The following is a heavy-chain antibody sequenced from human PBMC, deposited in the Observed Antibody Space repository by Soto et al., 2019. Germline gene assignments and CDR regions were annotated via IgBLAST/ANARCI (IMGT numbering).Heavy chain of an antibody. CDR1: GGSISSSY. V-gene: IGHV4-59*01. Sequence: SETLSLTCTVSGGSISSSYWSWIRQPPGKGLEWIGYIYYSGSTNYNPSLKSRVTISVDTSKNQFSLKLSSVTAADTAVYYCARGRYSYGLYYYYGMDVWGQGTTVTVSS. CDR3: ARGRYSYGLYYYYGMDV. D-gene: IGHD5-18*01. CDR2: IYYSGST. J-gene: IGHJ6*02.